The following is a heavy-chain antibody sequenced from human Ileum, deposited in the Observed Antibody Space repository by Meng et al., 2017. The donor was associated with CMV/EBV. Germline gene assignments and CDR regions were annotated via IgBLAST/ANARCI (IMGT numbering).Heavy chain of an antibody. D-gene: IGHD3-16*01. CDR3: ARDLGGGSGY. Sequence: SFSASGFTCSDYWLHWVRQVPGKGLVWVARIGTGGSRTDYADSAKGRFTISRDNVKNTLYLQMNSLRAEDTAVYYCARDLGGGSGYWGQGTLVTVSS. V-gene: IGHV3-74*01. CDR1: GFTCSDYW. J-gene: IGHJ4*02. CDR2: IGTGGSRT.